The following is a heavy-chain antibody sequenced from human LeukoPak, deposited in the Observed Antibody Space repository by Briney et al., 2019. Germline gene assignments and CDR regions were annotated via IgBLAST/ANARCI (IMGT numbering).Heavy chain of an antibody. V-gene: IGHV4-34*01. D-gene: IGHD5-18*01. Sequence: PSETLSLTCAVYGGSFSGYYWSWIRQPPGKGLEWIGEINHSGSTNYNPSLKSRVTISVDTSKNQFSLKLSSVTAADTAVYYCATLRLSGYSYGTFDYWGQGTLATVSS. J-gene: IGHJ4*02. CDR1: GGSFSGYY. CDR2: INHSGST. CDR3: ATLRLSGYSYGTFDY.